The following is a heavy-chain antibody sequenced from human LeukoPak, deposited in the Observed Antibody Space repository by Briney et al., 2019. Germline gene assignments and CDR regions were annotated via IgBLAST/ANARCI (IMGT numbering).Heavy chain of an antibody. CDR3: AKQLGYCSDGSCYFPY. CDR2: ISNNGGYT. CDR1: GFTFSSSA. V-gene: IGHV3-23*01. J-gene: IGHJ4*02. Sequence: GGSLRFSCVASGFTFSSSAMSWVRQAPGKGLEWVSAISNNGGYTYYADSVQGRFTISRDNSKSTLCLQMNSLRAEDTAVYYCAKQLGYCSDGSCYFPYWGQGTLVTVSS. D-gene: IGHD2-15*01.